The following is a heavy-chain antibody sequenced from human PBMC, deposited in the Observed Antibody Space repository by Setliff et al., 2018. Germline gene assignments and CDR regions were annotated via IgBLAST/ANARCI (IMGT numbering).Heavy chain of an antibody. V-gene: IGHV4-38-2*01. Sequence: PSETLSLTCAVSGYSISSGYYWGWVRQPPGKGLEWIGSIYHSGSTYYDPSLKSRVTISLDTSKNQFSLKLSSVTAADTAVYYCARVSQYSSGWYYFYYYGMDVWGQGTTVTVSS. D-gene: IGHD6-19*01. CDR1: GYSISSGYY. J-gene: IGHJ6*02. CDR2: IYHSGST. CDR3: ARVSQYSSGWYYFYYYGMDV.